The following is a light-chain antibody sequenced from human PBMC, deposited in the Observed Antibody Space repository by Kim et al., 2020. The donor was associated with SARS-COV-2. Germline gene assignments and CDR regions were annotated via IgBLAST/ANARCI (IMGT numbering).Light chain of an antibody. CDR1: SSDVGHYNS. Sequence: QSALTQPPSASGSPGQSVTISCTGTSSDVGHYNSVSWYQQHPGKAHKLMIYGDYKRPSGVPDRFSVSKSGNTASLTVSGLQAEDEADYYCSSYAGSDNFVFGTGTKVTVL. J-gene: IGLJ1*01. CDR2: GDY. V-gene: IGLV2-8*01. CDR3: SSYAGSDNFV.